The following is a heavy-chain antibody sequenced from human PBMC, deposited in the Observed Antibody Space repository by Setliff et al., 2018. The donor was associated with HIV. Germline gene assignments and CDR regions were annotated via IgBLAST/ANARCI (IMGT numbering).Heavy chain of an antibody. D-gene: IGHD4-17*01. J-gene: IGHJ4*02. V-gene: IGHV4-61*10. CDR1: GGSINRGTYY. CDR2: IYITGDT. CDR3: AKGAGFYGDYTFDY. Sequence: PSETLSLTCTVSGGSINRGTYYWTWIRQSAGKGLEWIGHIYITGDTDYNPSLKSRVTISMDASKNKFSLKVTSVTSADTAAYYCAKGAGFYGDYTFDYWGQGNLVTVSS.